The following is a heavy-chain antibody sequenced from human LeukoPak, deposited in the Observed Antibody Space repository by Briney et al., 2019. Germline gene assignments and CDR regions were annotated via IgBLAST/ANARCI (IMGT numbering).Heavy chain of an antibody. CDR3: AKRSTGYYFGS. J-gene: IGHJ4*02. D-gene: IGHD2-2*01. CDR1: GFTFSNSI. CDR2: FSGNDGYT. Sequence: GGSLRLSCAGSGFTFSNSILSWVRQALGKGLEWLSTFSGNDGYTYYADSVKGRFTISRDNSKNTVYLQMNSLRAEDTANYYCAKRSTGYYFGSWGQGTLVTVSS. V-gene: IGHV3-23*01.